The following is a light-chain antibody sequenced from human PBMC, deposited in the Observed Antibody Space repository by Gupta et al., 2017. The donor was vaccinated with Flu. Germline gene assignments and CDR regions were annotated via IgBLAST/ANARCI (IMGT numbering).Light chain of an antibody. CDR3: QSGGDNNNYV. CDR1: PLGERF. V-gene: IGLV3-1*01. Sequence: SVSPLGERFTFWYQHKPGQSHILVIFHNHRRPSGIPERFSGSSSGNTATLTISGSQPVDEADYYCQSGGDNNNYVFGTGTKVTVL. J-gene: IGLJ1*01. CDR2: HNH.